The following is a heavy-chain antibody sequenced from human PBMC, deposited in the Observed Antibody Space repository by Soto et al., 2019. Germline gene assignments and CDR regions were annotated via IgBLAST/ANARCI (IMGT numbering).Heavy chain of an antibody. Sequence: ESGGGVVQPGRSLRLSCAASGFTFSSYGMHWVRQAPGKGLEWVAVISYDGSNKYYADSVKGRFTISRDNSKNTLYLQMNSLRAEDTAVYYCAKAPLTAYCGGDCYSWVDYWGQGTLVTVSS. CDR2: ISYDGSNK. CDR3: AKAPLTAYCGGDCYSWVDY. V-gene: IGHV3-30*18. J-gene: IGHJ4*02. CDR1: GFTFSSYG. D-gene: IGHD2-21*02.